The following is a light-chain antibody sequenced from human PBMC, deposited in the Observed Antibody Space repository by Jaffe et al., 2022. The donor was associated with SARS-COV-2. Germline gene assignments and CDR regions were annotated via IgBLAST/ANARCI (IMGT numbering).Light chain of an antibody. Sequence: EIQMTQSPSSLSASVGDRVTITCRASQAISNYLAWYQQKPGKAPKSLIYGASTLQSGVPSKFIGSGSGTNFTLTITTLQPEDSATYHCQQYNSYPRTFGQGTKVEVK. CDR1: QAISNY. V-gene: IGKV1-16*02. CDR2: GAS. CDR3: QQYNSYPRT. J-gene: IGKJ2*01.